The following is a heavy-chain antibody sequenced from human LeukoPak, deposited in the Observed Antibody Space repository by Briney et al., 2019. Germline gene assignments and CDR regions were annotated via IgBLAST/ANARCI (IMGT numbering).Heavy chain of an antibody. D-gene: IGHD3-22*01. CDR3: ARITMIVVVIIISGSY. Sequence: ASVRVSCKASGYTFSDNYIHWVRQAPGQGLEWMGWINPNSGGTNYAQKFQGRVTMTRDTSISTAYMELSRLRSDDTAVYYCARITMIVVVIIISGSYWGQGTLVTVSS. V-gene: IGHV1-2*02. J-gene: IGHJ4*02. CDR1: GYTFSDNY. CDR2: INPNSGGT.